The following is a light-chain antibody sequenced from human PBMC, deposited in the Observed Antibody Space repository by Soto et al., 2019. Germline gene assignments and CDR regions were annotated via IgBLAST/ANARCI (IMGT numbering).Light chain of an antibody. Sequence: DVQMTQSPSSLSALVGDRVTITCRASQSVSRYLNWYQHKPGKAPKLLINAASNLRGGVPSRFSGSGSGTDFTLTIDGLQPEDFAVYYCQQSYITPPITFGQGTRLELK. CDR3: QQSYITPPIT. J-gene: IGKJ5*01. CDR2: AAS. CDR1: QSVSRY. V-gene: IGKV1-39*01.